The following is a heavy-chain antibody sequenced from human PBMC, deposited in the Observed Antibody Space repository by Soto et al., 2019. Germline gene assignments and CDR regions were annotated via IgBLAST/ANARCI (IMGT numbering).Heavy chain of an antibody. CDR1: GFTVSSNY. CDR2: IYSGGST. D-gene: IGHD2-15*01. Sequence: GGSLRLSCAASGFTVSSNYMSWVRQAPGKGLEWVSVIYSGGSTYYADSVKGRFTISRDNSKNTLYLQMNSLRAEDTAVYCCARGGVGYSAFYYYGMDVWGQGTTVTVSS. V-gene: IGHV3-53*01. CDR3: ARGGVGYSAFYYYGMDV. J-gene: IGHJ6*02.